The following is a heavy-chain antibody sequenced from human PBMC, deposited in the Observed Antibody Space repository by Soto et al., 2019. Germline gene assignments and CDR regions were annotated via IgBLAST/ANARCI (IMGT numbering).Heavy chain of an antibody. Sequence: QVQLRESGPGLVKPSETLSLICTVSGGSVSSDFYNWRWIRQPPGKGLEWVGDIDHSGSTSYNPSRKSRATISVDTSKNHLSLKVTSVTAADTTVFYCGRVKRQTFQKKNDYWGQGILVIVSS. V-gene: IGHV4-61*03. CDR1: GGSVSSDFYN. CDR2: IDHSGST. CDR3: GRVKRQTFQKKNDY. J-gene: IGHJ4*02.